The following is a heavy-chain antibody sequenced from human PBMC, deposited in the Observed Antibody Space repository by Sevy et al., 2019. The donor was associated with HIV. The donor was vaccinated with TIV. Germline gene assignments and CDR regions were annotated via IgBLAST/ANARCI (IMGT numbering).Heavy chain of an antibody. J-gene: IGHJ4*02. V-gene: IGHV1-2*06. CDR2: INPNSGGT. CDR3: ARRYDFWSGHYGFDY. CDR1: GYTFTDYY. Sequence: ASVKVSCKTSGYTFTDYYMHWVRQAPGQGLEWMGRINPNSGGTNYPQKFEGRVTMTRDTSISTAYMELNRLTSDDTAVYYCARRYDFWSGHYGFDYWGQGTLVTVSS. D-gene: IGHD3-3*01.